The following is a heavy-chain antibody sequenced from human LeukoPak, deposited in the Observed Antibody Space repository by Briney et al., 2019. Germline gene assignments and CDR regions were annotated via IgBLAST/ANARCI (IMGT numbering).Heavy chain of an antibody. J-gene: IGHJ6*02. CDR1: GGSFSGYY. CDR3: ARGNYGGPYYYYGMDV. Sequence: SETLSLTCAVYGGSFSGYYWSWIRQPPGKGLEWIGEINHGGSTNYNPSLKSRVTISVDTSKNQFSLKLSSVTAADTAVYYCARGNYGGPYYYYGMDVWGQGTTVTVSS. V-gene: IGHV4-34*01. D-gene: IGHD4-23*01. CDR2: INHGGST.